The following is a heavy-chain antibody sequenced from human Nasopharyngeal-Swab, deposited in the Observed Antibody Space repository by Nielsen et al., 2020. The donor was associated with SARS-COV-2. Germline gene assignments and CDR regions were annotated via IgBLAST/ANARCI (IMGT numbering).Heavy chain of an antibody. V-gene: IGHV3-33*08. D-gene: IGHD2-8*01. CDR3: ARDVGYCTNGVCYLGDYYMDV. J-gene: IGHJ6*03. CDR2: IWYDGSNK. CDR1: GLTFSSYG. Sequence: GGSLTLSCAASGLTFSSYGMHWVRQAPGKGLEWVAVIWYDGSNKYYADSVKGRFTISRDNSKNTLYLQMNSLRAEDTAVYYCARDVGYCTNGVCYLGDYYMDVWGKGTTVTVSS.